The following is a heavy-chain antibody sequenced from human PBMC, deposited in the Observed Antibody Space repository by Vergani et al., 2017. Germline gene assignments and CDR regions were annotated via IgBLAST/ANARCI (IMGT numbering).Heavy chain of an antibody. CDR2: IDPIDSYT. CDR3: ARLRIGMGQTIYGMDV. V-gene: IGHV5-10-1*04. Sequence: EVQLVQSGAEVKKPGESLRLSCKGSGYSFTSYWISWVRQMPGKGLEWMGRIDPIDSYTRYSPSFQGQGTISADKSISTGYLQWRSLKASETAMYYCARLRIGMGQTIYGMDVWGQGTTVTVSS. CDR1: GYSFTSYW. D-gene: IGHD2-15*01. J-gene: IGHJ6*02.